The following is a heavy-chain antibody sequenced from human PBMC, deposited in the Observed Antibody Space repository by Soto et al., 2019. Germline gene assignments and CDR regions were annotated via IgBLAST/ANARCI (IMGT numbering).Heavy chain of an antibody. J-gene: IGHJ4*02. CDR1: GFTFSSCA. V-gene: IGHV3-30-3*01. Sequence: QVQLVESGGGVVQPGRSLRLSCAASGFTFSSCAMHWVRQAPGKGLEWVAVISYDGSNKYYADSVKGRFTISRDNSKNTLYLQMNSLRAEDTAVYYCASVATDWGQGTRVTVSS. CDR3: ASVATD. CDR2: ISYDGSNK. D-gene: IGHD5-12*01.